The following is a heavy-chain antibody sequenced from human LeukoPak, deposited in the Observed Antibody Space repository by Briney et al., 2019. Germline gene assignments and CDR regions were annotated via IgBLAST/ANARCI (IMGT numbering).Heavy chain of an antibody. J-gene: IGHJ4*02. CDR2: IKLDESEK. Sequence: GGSLRLSCAASGFTFSNYWMTWVRQAPGKGLEWVANIKLDESEKYYVGSVKGRFTISRDNAKNSLYLQMNSLRAEDTAVYYCAKWVPYDILTGRINWGQGTLVTVSS. CDR3: AKWVPYDILTGRIN. V-gene: IGHV3-7*03. CDR1: GFTFSNYW. D-gene: IGHD3-9*01.